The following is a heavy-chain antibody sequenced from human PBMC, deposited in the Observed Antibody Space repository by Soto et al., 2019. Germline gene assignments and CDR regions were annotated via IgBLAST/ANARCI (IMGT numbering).Heavy chain of an antibody. CDR1: GFTFSSYS. D-gene: IGHD3-10*01. CDR3: ARGAITMVRGLYYFDY. Sequence: EVQLVESGGGLVQPGGSLRLSCAASGFTFSSYSMNWVRQAPGKGLEWVSYISSSSSTIYYADSVKGRFTISRDNAKNSLYLQMNSLRAEDTAVYYCARGAITMVRGLYYFDYWGQGTLVTVSS. V-gene: IGHV3-48*01. CDR2: ISSSSSTI. J-gene: IGHJ4*02.